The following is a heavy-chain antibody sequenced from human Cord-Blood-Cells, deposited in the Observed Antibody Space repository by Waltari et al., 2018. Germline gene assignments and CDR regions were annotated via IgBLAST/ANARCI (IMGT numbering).Heavy chain of an antibody. CDR3: AREPTKTGNDAFDI. V-gene: IGHV1-18*01. CDR2: FSAYNGNT. CDR1: GYTFTRYG. Sequence: QVQLVQSGAEVKKPGASVKVSCKASGYTFTRYGISWVRQAPGQGLEWMGWFSAYNGNTNYAQKLQGRVTMTTGTATSTAYMELSSLRSDDRAVYYCAREPTKTGNDAFDIWGQGTMVTVSS. J-gene: IGHJ3*02. D-gene: IGHD7-27*01.